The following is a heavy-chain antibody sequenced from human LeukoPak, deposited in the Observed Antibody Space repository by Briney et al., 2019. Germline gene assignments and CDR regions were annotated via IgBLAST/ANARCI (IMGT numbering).Heavy chain of an antibody. V-gene: IGHV3-48*02. CDR1: GFTFSTYS. D-gene: IGHD3-22*01. Sequence: GGSLRLSCAASGFTFSTYSMNWVRQAPGKGREWVSYISSSSSTIYYADSVKGRFTISRDNAKTSLYLQMNSLRDEDTAVYYCARDASSGYYLNWFDPWGQGTLVTVSS. CDR2: ISSSSSTI. J-gene: IGHJ5*02. CDR3: ARDASSGYYLNWFDP.